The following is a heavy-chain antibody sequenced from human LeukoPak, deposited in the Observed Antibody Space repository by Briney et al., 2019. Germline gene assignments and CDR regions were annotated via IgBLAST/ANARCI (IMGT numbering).Heavy chain of an antibody. CDR3: ARDIPLGYCSGGSCYALRYFDL. D-gene: IGHD2-15*01. CDR2: IYYSGST. J-gene: IGHJ2*01. Sequence: SETLSLTCTVSGGSVSSGSYYWSWIRQPPGKGLEWIGYIYYSGSTNNNPSLKSRVTISVDTSKNQFSLKLSSVTAADTAVYYCARDIPLGYCSGGSCYALRYFDLWGRGTLVTVSS. V-gene: IGHV4-61*01. CDR1: GGSVSSGSYY.